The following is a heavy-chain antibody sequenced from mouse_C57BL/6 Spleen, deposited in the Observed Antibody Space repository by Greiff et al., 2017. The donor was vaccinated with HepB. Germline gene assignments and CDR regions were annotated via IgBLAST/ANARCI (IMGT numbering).Heavy chain of an antibody. V-gene: IGHV10-1*01. Sequence: DVKLVESGGGLVQPKGSLKLSCAASGFSFNTYAMNWVRQAPGKGLEWVARIRSKSNNYATYYADSVKDRFTISRDDSESMLYLQMNNLKTEDTAMYYCVVEDYAMDYWGQGTSVTVSS. J-gene: IGHJ4*01. CDR1: GFSFNTYA. CDR3: VVEDYAMDY. CDR2: IRSKSNNYAT.